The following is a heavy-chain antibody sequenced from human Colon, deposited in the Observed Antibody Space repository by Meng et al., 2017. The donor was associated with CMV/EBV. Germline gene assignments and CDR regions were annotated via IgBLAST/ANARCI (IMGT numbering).Heavy chain of an antibody. CDR2: IPYDGSNR. Sequence: GESLKISCAASGFTFSSYAMHWVRQAPGEGLEWVAVIPYDGSNRDYADSVKGRFTISRDNSKNTLYLQMNTLRVGDTAVYYCARGELVGATAGIDFFDFWGQGTMVTVSS. V-gene: IGHV3-30*04. J-gene: IGHJ3*01. CDR1: GFTFSSYA. D-gene: IGHD1-26*01. CDR3: ARGELVGATAGIDFFDF.